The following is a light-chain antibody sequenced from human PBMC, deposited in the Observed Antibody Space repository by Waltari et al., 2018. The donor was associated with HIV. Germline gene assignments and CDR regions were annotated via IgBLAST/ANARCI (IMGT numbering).Light chain of an antibody. Sequence: DIVMTQSPLSLPVTPGEPASISCRSSQSLLHSNGYNYLDWYLQKPGQSPQLLIYLGSNRASGVPDRFSGSGSGTDVTLKISRVEAEDVGGYYCMQTLQTPYNFGQGTKLGIK. CDR2: LGS. J-gene: IGKJ2*01. CDR1: QSLLHSNGYNY. V-gene: IGKV2-28*01. CDR3: MQTLQTPYN.